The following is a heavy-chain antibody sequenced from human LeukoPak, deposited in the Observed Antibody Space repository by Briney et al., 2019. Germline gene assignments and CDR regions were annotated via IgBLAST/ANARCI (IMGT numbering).Heavy chain of an antibody. V-gene: IGHV1-69*04. CDR2: IIPILGIA. Sequence: ASVKVSCKASGGTFSSYAISWVRQAPGQGLEWMGRIIPILGIANYAQKFQGRVTITADKSTSTAYMELSSLRSEDTAVYYCARENRTTYYYGSGSYYNVRFGMDVWGQGTTVTVSS. J-gene: IGHJ6*02. D-gene: IGHD3-10*01. CDR3: ARENRTTYYYGSGSYYNVRFGMDV. CDR1: GGTFSSYA.